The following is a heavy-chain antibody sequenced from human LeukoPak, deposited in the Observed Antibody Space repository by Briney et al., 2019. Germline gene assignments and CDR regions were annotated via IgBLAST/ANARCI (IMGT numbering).Heavy chain of an antibody. J-gene: IGHJ4*02. CDR2: ISGSGGGST. Sequence: GGSLRLSCAASGFTFSSYAMSWVRQAPGKGLEWVSGISGSGGGSTYDADSVKGRFTISRDNSKNTLYLQMNSLRAEDTAVYYCAKSKTPYCSSTNCLMFDYWGQGALVTVSS. CDR1: GFTFSSYA. D-gene: IGHD2-2*01. CDR3: AKSKTPYCSSTNCLMFDY. V-gene: IGHV3-23*01.